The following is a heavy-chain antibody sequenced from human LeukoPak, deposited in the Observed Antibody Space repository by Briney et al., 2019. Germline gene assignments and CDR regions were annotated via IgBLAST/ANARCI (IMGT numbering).Heavy chain of an antibody. CDR2: ISYDGSNK. CDR1: GFTFSSSA. CDR3: ASSAGALIDC. J-gene: IGHJ4*02. Sequence: PGGSLRLSCAASGFTFSSSAMHWVRQAPGKGLEWVAVISYDGSNKYYADSVKGRFTTSRDNSKNTLYLQMNSLRAEDTAVYYCASSAGALIDCWGQGTLVIVSS. D-gene: IGHD6-19*01. V-gene: IGHV3-30-3*01.